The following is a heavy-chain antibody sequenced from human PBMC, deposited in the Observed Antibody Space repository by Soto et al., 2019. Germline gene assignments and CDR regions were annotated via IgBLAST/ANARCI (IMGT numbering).Heavy chain of an antibody. CDR1: GFTFSSYW. CDR3: ASPPTGRADG. Sequence: EVQLVESGGGLVRPGGSLRLSCAASGFTFSSYWMHWVRQAPGKGLVWVSRMNEDGGTTDYADSVKGRFTISRDNAENTLYLQMNSLRVEATAVYYWASPPTGRADGWGQGTTVTVS. J-gene: IGHJ6*02. V-gene: IGHV3-74*02. CDR2: MNEDGGTT.